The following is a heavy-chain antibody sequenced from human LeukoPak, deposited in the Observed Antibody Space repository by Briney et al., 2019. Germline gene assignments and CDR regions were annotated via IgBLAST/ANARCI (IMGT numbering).Heavy chain of an antibody. CDR3: AATSRYYFESSGYFNFDY. V-gene: IGHV1-58*02. D-gene: IGHD3-22*01. CDR1: GFSFTRSA. J-gene: IGHJ4*02. Sequence: SVKVSCKASGFSFTRSAMQWVRQARGQRLEWIGWIVVGSGDKNYAQKFQERVTITRDMSTSTAYMELSSLRSEDTAVYYCAATSRYYFESSGYFNFDYWGQGTLVTVSS. CDR2: IVVGSGDK.